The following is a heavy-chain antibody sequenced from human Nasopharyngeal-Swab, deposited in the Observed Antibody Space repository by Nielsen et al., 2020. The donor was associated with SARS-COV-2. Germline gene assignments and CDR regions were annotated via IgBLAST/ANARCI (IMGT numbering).Heavy chain of an antibody. D-gene: IGHD3-3*01. J-gene: IGHJ6*02. CDR3: ARDSRNVFGVVILRYYGMDV. Sequence: GESLKISCAASGFTFSSYAMHWVRQAPGKGLEWVAVISYDGSNKYYADSVKGRFTISRDNSKNTLYLQMNSLRAEDTAVYYCARDSRNVFGVVILRYYGMDVWGQGTTVTVSS. CDR2: ISYDGSNK. V-gene: IGHV3-30-3*01. CDR1: GFTFSSYA.